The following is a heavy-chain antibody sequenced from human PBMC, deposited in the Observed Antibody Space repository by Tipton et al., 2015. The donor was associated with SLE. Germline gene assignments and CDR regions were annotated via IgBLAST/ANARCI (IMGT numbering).Heavy chain of an antibody. CDR3: ARDGGAAALGY. J-gene: IGHJ4*02. CDR2: IKKDGSED. D-gene: IGHD6-13*01. Sequence: QLVQSGGDLVQPGGSLRLSCVASGFSFSSYSMAWIRQAPGSGPEWPANIKKDGSEDFYADSVRGRFTISRDSAKKSLYLQMNSLRAEDTAVYYCARDGGAAALGYWGQGTLVTVSS. CDR1: GFSFSSYS. V-gene: IGHV3-7*01.